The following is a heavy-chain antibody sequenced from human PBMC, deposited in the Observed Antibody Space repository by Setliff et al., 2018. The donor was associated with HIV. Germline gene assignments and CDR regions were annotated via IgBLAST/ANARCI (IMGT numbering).Heavy chain of an antibody. J-gene: IGHJ6*02. CDR1: GFTFSNFP. D-gene: IGHD2-2*01. Sequence: PGGSLRLSCVASGFTFSNFPMNWVRQAPGKGLEWLSKISNTGATINYAGSVKGRFTISRDNAKNSLYLQMNNLRAEDTAVYYCAREYCSSTTCYADDYYYGMNVWGHGTTVTVSS. V-gene: IGHV3-48*01. CDR2: ISNTGATI. CDR3: AREYCSSTTCYADDYYYGMNV.